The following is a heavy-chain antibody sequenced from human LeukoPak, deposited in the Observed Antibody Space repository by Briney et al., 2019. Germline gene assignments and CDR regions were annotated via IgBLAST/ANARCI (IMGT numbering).Heavy chain of an antibody. Sequence: SETLSLTCTVSGGSISSGSYYWSWIRQPAGKGLEWIGRIYTSGSTNYNPSLKSRVTISVDTSKNQFSLRLSSVTAADTAVYYCARTQRPYQILTGYAYYFDYWGQGTLVTVSS. CDR2: IYTSGST. CDR3: ARTQRPYQILTGYAYYFDY. D-gene: IGHD3-9*01. CDR1: GGSISSGSYY. J-gene: IGHJ4*02. V-gene: IGHV4-61*02.